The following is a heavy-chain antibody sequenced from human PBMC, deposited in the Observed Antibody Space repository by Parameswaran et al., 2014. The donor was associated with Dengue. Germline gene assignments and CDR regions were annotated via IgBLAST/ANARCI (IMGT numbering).Heavy chain of an antibody. V-gene: IGHV3-23*01. CDR2: IRNTNT. J-gene: IGHJ4*02. CDR3: AYRSPVYSFDY. D-gene: IGHD2-8*01. Sequence: WIRQPPGKGLEWVSTIRNTNTYYADSVKGRFTISRDKSKDTLYLQMNGLRVEDTAVYFCAYRSPVYSFDYWGQGTLVTVSS.